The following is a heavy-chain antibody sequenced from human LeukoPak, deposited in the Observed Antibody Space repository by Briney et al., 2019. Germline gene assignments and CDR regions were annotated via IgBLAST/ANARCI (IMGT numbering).Heavy chain of an antibody. Sequence: GGSLRLSCAASGFTFRNYAMSWVRQAPGKGLEWVSAISGSGDNTYYADSVRGRFTMSRDNSKNTLYLQMNSLRAEDTAVYYCAKGDGGEGSDYWGQGTLVTVSS. CDR2: ISGSGDNT. V-gene: IGHV3-23*01. CDR1: GFTFRNYA. J-gene: IGHJ4*02. CDR3: AKGDGGEGSDY. D-gene: IGHD5-24*01.